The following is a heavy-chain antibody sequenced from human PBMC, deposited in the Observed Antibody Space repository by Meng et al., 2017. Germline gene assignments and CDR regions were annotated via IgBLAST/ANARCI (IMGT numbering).Heavy chain of an antibody. CDR2: INWNGGST. J-gene: IGHJ4*02. CDR3: AKDMTYDSSGQGVYFDY. D-gene: IGHD3-22*01. V-gene: IGHV3-20*04. CDR1: GFTFDDYG. Sequence: GESLKISCAASGFTFDDYGMSWVRQAPGKGLEWVSGINWNGGSTGYADSVKGRFTISRDNAKNSLYLQMNSLRAEDTALYYCAKDMTYDSSGQGVYFDYWGQGTLVTVSS.